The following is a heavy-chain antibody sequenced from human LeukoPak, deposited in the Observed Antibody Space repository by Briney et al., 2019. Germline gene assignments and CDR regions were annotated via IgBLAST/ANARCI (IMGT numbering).Heavy chain of an antibody. V-gene: IGHV3-21*01. CDR1: GFTLSSYS. D-gene: IGHD3-22*01. J-gene: IGHJ4*02. CDR3: ARDLSSGDSTLDD. Sequence: GGSLRPSSALSGFTLSSYSMTWGRQAPGKGLEWNSSISGSSSYKYYADSVKGRFTISRDNAKNSLYLQMNSLRAEDTAVYYCARDLSSGDSTLDDWGQGTLVTVSS. CDR2: ISGSSSYK.